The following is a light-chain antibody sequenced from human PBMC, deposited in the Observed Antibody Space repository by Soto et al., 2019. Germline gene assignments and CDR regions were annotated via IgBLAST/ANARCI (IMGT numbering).Light chain of an antibody. CDR2: AVS. CDR3: CSYGGRILVI. J-gene: IGLJ2*01. Sequence: QSVLTQPASVSGSLGQSITISCTGTSSDIGAYNYVSWYQQYPGKAPRLLIYAVSNRPSGVSDRFSGSKSGNTASLTISGLQAEDEAHYYCCSYGGRILVIFGEGTKLTVL. V-gene: IGLV2-14*01. CDR1: SSDIGAYNY.